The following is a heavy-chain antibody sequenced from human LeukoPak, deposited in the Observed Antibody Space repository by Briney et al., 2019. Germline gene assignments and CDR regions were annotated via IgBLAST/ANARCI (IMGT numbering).Heavy chain of an antibody. D-gene: IGHD3-22*01. CDR2: INHSGST. CDR3: ARSAFKIVVVIDRYFDY. CDR1: GGSFSGYY. J-gene: IGHJ4*02. Sequence: ETLSLTCAVYGGSFSGYYWSWIRQPPGKGLEWIGEINHSGSTNYNPSLKSRVTISVDTSKNQFSLKLSSVTAADTAVYYCARSAFKIVVVIDRYFDYWGQGTLVTVSS. V-gene: IGHV4-34*01.